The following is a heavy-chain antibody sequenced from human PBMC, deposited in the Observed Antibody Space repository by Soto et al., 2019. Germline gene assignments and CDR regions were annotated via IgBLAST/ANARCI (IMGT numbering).Heavy chain of an antibody. CDR2: ISGSGGST. J-gene: IGHJ6*02. D-gene: IGHD3-10*01. V-gene: IGHV3-23*01. Sequence: GGSLRLSCAASGFTFSSYAMSWVRQAPGKGLEWVSAISGSGGSTYYADSVKGRFTISRDNSKNTLFLQMNSLRAEDTAVYYCAKDQGVDRGVIIPIYGMDVWGQGTTVTVSS. CDR1: GFTFSSYA. CDR3: AKDQGVDRGVIIPIYGMDV.